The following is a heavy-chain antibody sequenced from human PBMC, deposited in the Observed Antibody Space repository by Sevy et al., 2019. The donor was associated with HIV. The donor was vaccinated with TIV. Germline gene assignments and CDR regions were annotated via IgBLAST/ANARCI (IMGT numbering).Heavy chain of an antibody. CDR1: GFTFSVYS. Sequence: GGSLRLSCAFSGFTFSVYSMNWVRQAPGRGLEWVSYISRTSRTIYYADSVLGRFTISRDNAKNSLYLQMNSLSPEDTAMYYCARAYSGGWPQGAWTDYWGQGTLVTVSS. CDR3: ARAYSGGWPQGAWTDY. CDR2: ISRTSRTI. V-gene: IGHV3-48*01. J-gene: IGHJ4*02. D-gene: IGHD6-19*01.